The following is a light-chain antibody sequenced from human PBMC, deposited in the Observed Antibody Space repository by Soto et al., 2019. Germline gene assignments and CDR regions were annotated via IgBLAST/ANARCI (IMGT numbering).Light chain of an antibody. Sequence: ETVMTQFPATLSASPGDRVTLSCRASQSVSSDVAWYQQKPGQSPRLLIFGASTRASSIPARFTGSRSGTEFSLTISSLQSEDFAVYYCQQYSTWPRTFGQGTKVDIK. CDR2: GAS. V-gene: IGKV3-15*01. CDR1: QSVSSD. CDR3: QQYSTWPRT. J-gene: IGKJ1*01.